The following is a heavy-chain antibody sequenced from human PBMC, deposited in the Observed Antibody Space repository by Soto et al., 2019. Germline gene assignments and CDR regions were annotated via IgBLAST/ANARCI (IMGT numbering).Heavy chain of an antibody. J-gene: IGHJ5*02. D-gene: IGHD3-9*01. CDR3: ARHVGYDILIYNWFDP. V-gene: IGHV4-39*01. Sequence: PSETLSLTCSVSGGSISSSSYYWGWIRQPPGKGLEWVGSIYYSGCTYYNPSLKSRVTISVDTTKNQFSLTLSSVTAADTAVHYCARHVGYDILIYNWFDPWGQGTLVTVSS. CDR1: GGSISSSSYY. CDR2: IYYSGCT.